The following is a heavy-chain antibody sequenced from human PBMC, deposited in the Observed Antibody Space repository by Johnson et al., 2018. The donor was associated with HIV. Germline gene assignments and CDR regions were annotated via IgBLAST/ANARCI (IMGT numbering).Heavy chain of an antibody. CDR1: GFTFSSYA. J-gene: IGHJ3*02. D-gene: IGHD7-27*01. CDR3: VRSPNWALGDI. Sequence: QVQLVESGGGVVQPGRSLRLSCAASGFTFSSYAMHWVRQAPGKGLVWVSVIYSGGSTYYADSVKGRFTISRDNSKNTLFLQMNSLTADDTAIYYCVRSPNWALGDIWGQGTMVTVSS. V-gene: IGHV3-NL1*01. CDR2: IYSGGST.